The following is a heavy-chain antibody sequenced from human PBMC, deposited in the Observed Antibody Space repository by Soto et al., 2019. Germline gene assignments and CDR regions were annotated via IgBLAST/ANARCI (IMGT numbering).Heavy chain of an antibody. D-gene: IGHD3-16*01. J-gene: IGHJ5*02. Sequence: QVRLQESGPGLVKPSKTLSLTCSVSGGSIGSPGYYWTWIRQQPGKSLEWIGHIFHSGTTSYNPSLQSRVTISSETSENQFSLNLTSVTAADTAVYFCATGRWGAYGSPAGWFAPWGRGTLVSVSS. CDR3: ATGRWGAYGSPAGWFAP. V-gene: IGHV4-31*03. CDR1: GGSIGSPGYY. CDR2: IFHSGTT.